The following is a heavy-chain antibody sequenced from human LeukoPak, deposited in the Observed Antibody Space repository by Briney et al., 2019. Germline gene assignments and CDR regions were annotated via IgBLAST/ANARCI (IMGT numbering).Heavy chain of an antibody. J-gene: IGHJ4*02. CDR3: ASTRRDGYNYWAY. D-gene: IGHD5-24*01. CDR1: GFTFSSYW. CDR2: INTDGSST. Sequence: GRSLRLSCAASGFTFSSYWMHWVRQAPGKGLGWVSRINTDGSSTNYADSVKGRFTISRDNAKNTLYLQMNSLRAEDTAVYYCASTRRDGYNYWAYWGQGTLVTVSS. V-gene: IGHV3-74*01.